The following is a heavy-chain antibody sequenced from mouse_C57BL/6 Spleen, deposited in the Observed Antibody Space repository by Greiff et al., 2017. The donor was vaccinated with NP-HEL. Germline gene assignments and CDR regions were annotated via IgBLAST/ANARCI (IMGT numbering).Heavy chain of an antibody. CDR3: ARSGYDYDSYAMDY. Sequence: VQLQQSGAELVRPGTSVKVSCKASGYAFTNYLIEWVKQRPGQGLEWIGVINPGSGGTNYNEKFKGKATLTADKSSSTAYMQLSSLTSEDSAVYFCARSGYDYDSYAMDYWGQGTSVTVSS. D-gene: IGHD2-4*01. CDR2: INPGSGGT. J-gene: IGHJ4*01. CDR1: GYAFTNYL. V-gene: IGHV1-54*01.